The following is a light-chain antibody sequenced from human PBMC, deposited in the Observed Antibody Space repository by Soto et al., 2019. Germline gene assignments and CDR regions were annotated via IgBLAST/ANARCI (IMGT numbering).Light chain of an antibody. V-gene: IGLV1-51*01. CDR2: DDN. J-gene: IGLJ1*01. CDR1: SSNLAYNS. CDR3: GAWDDSLNVYV. Sequence: QSVRTQPPSVSAAPGQDVTISCSGSSSNLAYNSLSWYQQLPGTAPKLLIYDDNKRPSGIPARFSGSKSGTSATLGITGLETGDEADYYCGAWDDSLNVYVFGSGTKVTVL.